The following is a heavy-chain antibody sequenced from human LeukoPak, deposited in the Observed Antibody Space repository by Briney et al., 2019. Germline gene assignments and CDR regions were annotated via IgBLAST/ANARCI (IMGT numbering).Heavy chain of an antibody. V-gene: IGHV3-48*03. D-gene: IGHD3-3*01. CDR3: ARDLWDFWSGFDY. J-gene: IGHJ4*02. CDR1: GFTFSSYE. Sequence: GGSLRLSCAASGFTFSSYEMTWVRQAPGKGLKWVSYISSSGSTIYYADSVKGRFTISRDNAKNSLYLQMNSLRAEDTAVYYCARDLWDFWSGFDYWGQGTLVTVSS. CDR2: ISSSGSTI.